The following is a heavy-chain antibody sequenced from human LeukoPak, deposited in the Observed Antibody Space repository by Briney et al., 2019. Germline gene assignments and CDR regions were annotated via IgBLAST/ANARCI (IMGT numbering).Heavy chain of an antibody. CDR1: GYSISSGYY. CDR3: ARDRIVASNWFDP. Sequence: SETLSLTCTVSGYSISSGYYWGWIRQPPGKGLEWIGSIYHSGRTYYNPSLKSRVTISVDTPKNQFSLKLSSVTAADTAVYYCARDRIVASNWFDPWGQGTLVTVSS. CDR2: IYHSGRT. J-gene: IGHJ5*02. D-gene: IGHD2-15*01. V-gene: IGHV4-38-2*02.